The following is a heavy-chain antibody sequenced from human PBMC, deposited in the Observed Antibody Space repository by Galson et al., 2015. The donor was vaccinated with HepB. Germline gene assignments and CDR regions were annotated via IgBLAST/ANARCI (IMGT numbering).Heavy chain of an antibody. V-gene: IGHV3-7*01. CDR1: RFTFSSYW. Sequence: SLRLSCAASRFTFSSYWMSWVRQAPGKGLEWVANIKEDGSEKYYVDSVKGRFTISRDNAKNSLYLEMNSLRAEDTAVYYCAREVRSAYYDFWSGYVTLYYFDYWGQGTPVTVSS. CDR2: IKEDGSEK. CDR3: AREVRSAYYDFWSGYVTLYYFDY. D-gene: IGHD3-3*01. J-gene: IGHJ4*02.